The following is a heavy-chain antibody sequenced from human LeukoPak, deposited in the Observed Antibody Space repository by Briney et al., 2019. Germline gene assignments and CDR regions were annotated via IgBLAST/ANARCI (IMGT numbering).Heavy chain of an antibody. V-gene: IGHV1-58*01. CDR3: AAELWFGELWGFEY. D-gene: IGHD3-10*01. J-gene: IGHJ4*02. CDR1: GSTFSTSA. CDR2: IVVGSGST. Sequence: ASVKVSCKASGSTFSTSAVQWVRQARGQRLAGIGRIVVGSGSTNSAQKFQERVTITRDTSTSTVYMELSSLRSEDTAVYYCAAELWFGELWGFEYWGQGTLVTVSS.